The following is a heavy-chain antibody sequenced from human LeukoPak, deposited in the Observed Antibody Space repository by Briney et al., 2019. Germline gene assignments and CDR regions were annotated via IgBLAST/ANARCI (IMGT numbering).Heavy chain of an antibody. Sequence: PGGSLRLSCSASGFTFSAYAMHWVRHAPGKGLEHVSIVSADGVSTYYAMSVKGRFTISRDNSKSTVYLQVGSLRGEDMAMYYCVTNIAGAFDIWGQGTMVTVSS. J-gene: IGHJ3*02. V-gene: IGHV3-64*01. D-gene: IGHD1-1*01. CDR2: VSADGVST. CDR1: GFTFSAYA. CDR3: VTNIAGAFDI.